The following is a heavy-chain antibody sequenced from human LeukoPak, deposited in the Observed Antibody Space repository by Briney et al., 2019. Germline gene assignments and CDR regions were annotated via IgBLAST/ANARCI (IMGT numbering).Heavy chain of an antibody. Sequence: SESLSLTCTVAGDSIKSYYWNWIRQPPGKVLEWIESIYSSGSTKYNPSLKSRVTRSGDTSKNQTSRKLRSLTAAAPPGYTLPRLCETAPKAYAFHMWGHGTMVTVS. J-gene: IGHJ3*02. V-gene: IGHV4-59*01. CDR1: GDSIKSYY. CDR3: PRLCETAPKAYAFHM. D-gene: IGHD2-21*02. CDR2: IYSSGST.